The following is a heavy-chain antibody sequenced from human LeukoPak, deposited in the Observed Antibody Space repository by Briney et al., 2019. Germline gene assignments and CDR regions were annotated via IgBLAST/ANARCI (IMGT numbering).Heavy chain of an antibody. J-gene: IGHJ4*02. Sequence: SGTLSLTCAVSGGSISSSNWWSWVRQPPGKGLEWIGEIYHSGSTNYNPSLKSRVTISVDKSKNQFSLKLSSVTAADTAVYYCARVREGYYYDSSPFDYFDYWGQGTLVTVSS. CDR1: GGSISSSNW. CDR2: IYHSGST. V-gene: IGHV4-4*02. CDR3: ARVREGYYYDSSPFDYFDY. D-gene: IGHD3-22*01.